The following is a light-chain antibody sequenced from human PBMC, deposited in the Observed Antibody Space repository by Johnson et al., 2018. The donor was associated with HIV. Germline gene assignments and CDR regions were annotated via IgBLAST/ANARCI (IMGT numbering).Light chain of an antibody. CDR3: GTWDSSLSAYV. Sequence: QSVLTQPPSVSAAPGQKVTISCSGSSSNIGNNYVSWYQQLPGTAPKLLIYDNNKRPSGIPDRFSGSKSGTSATLGITGLQTGAEADYYCGTWDSSLSAYVFGTRTMLTVL. CDR1: SSNIGNNY. V-gene: IGLV1-51*01. CDR2: DNN. J-gene: IGLJ1*01.